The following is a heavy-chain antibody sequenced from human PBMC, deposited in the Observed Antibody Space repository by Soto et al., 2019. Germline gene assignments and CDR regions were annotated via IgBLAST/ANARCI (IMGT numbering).Heavy chain of an antibody. CDR2: ISYDGSDK. D-gene: IGHD3-10*01. J-gene: IGHJ4*02. CDR1: GFPFTSYG. CDR3: VGGQYYFDY. Sequence: QVQLVESGGGVVQPGRSLRLSCAASGFPFTSYGMHWVREGPDKGLEWVAIISYDGSDKYYADSVKGRFTISRDNSKNPLYLQMNSLRPGDTALYYCVGGQYYFDYRGQGTLVIVSS. V-gene: IGHV3-30*03.